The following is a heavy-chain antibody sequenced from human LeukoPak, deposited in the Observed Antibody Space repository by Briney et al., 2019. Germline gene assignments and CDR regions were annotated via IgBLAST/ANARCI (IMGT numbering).Heavy chain of an antibody. D-gene: IGHD6-19*01. V-gene: IGHV3-23*01. J-gene: IGHJ4*02. CDR1: GFTFSSYA. CDR2: ISRSGVTT. Sequence: GGSLRLSCAASGFTFSSYAMSWVRQAPGKGLAWVSAISRSGVTTYYADSVKGRFTTSRDNSKNTLYLQMNSLRAEDTAVYYCAKTYSSVWGFDYWGQGTLVTVSS. CDR3: AKTYSSVWGFDY.